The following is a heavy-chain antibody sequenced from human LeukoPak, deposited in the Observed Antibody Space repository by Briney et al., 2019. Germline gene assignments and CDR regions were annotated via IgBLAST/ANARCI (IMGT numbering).Heavy chain of an antibody. Sequence: PSQTLSLTCTVSGGSISSVDYYWSWIRQPPGKGLEWIGYISYSGSTYYNPSLKSRVTLSVDTSKNQFSLKLTSVTAADTAVYFCARLGSYHDFWGQGALVSVSS. CDR2: ISYSGST. D-gene: IGHD1-26*01. J-gene: IGHJ4*02. CDR3: ARLGSYHDF. CDR1: GGSISSVDYY. V-gene: IGHV4-30-4*01.